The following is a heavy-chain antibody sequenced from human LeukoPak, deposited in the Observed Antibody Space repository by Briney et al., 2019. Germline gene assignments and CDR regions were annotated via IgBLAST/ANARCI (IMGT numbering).Heavy chain of an antibody. CDR1: GYTFTSYD. D-gene: IGHD2-8*02. V-gene: IGHV1-8*01. CDR3: ATSLIGDTYRWHDALDI. Sequence: ASVKVSCKASGYTFTSYDISWVRQATGQGLEWKGWLNPNSGNTGYAQKFQGRVTMTKDTSISTAYMELSSLKSEDTAVYFCATSLIGDTYRWHDALDIWGQGTMVTVSS. J-gene: IGHJ3*02. CDR2: LNPNSGNT.